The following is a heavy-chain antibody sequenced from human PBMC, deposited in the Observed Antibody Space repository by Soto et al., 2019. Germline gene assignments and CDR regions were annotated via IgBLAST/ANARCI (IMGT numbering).Heavy chain of an antibody. CDR2: INSDGSST. J-gene: IGHJ4*02. Sequence: PGGSLRLSCAASGFTFSSYWMHWVRQAPGKGLGWVSRINSDGSSTSYADSVKGRFTISRDNAKNTLYLQMNSLRAEDTAVYYCARVIVVAGFDYWGQGTLVTVSS. CDR3: ARVIVVAGFDY. D-gene: IGHD2-2*01. V-gene: IGHV3-74*01. CDR1: GFTFSSYW.